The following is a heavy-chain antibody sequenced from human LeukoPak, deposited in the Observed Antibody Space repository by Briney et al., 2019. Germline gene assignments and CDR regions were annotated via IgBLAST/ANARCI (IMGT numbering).Heavy chain of an antibody. Sequence: SETLSLTCTVSGGSISSGGYYWSWIRQHPGKGLVWIGYIYYSGSTYYNPSLKSRVSISVDTSKNQFSLKLSSVTAADTAVYYCAGPLTIFGVVIPTGAYGMDVWGQGTTVTVSS. CDR1: GGSISSGGYY. CDR3: AGPLTIFGVVIPTGAYGMDV. V-gene: IGHV4-31*03. CDR2: IYYSGST. D-gene: IGHD3-3*01. J-gene: IGHJ6*02.